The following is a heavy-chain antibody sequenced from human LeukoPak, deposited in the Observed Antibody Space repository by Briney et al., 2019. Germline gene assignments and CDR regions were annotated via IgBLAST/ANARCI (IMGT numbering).Heavy chain of an antibody. D-gene: IGHD6-19*01. J-gene: IGHJ4*02. CDR2: IKRDGSEK. CDR3: ARFLTAIAVAGLFDY. Sequence: GGSLRLSCAASGFTFSSYWMSWVRQAPGEGLEWVANIKRDGSEKYYVDSVKGRFTISRDNAKNSLYLQMNSLTAEDTAVYYCARFLTAIAVAGLFDYWGQGTLVTVSS. V-gene: IGHV3-7*01. CDR1: GFTFSSYW.